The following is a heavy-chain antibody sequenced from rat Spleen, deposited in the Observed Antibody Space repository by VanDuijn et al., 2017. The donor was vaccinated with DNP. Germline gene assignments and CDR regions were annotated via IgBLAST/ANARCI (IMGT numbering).Heavy chain of an antibody. CDR3: ATGVYGGYEDWFAN. Sequence: EVQLMESGGDLVQPGRSLKLSCVASGFTFNYYWMAWVRQVPGKGLEWVASITNTDRTEYVDSVKGRFAISRENAKDTLYLRMNSLRSEDTASYYCATGVYGGYEDWFANWGQGTLVTVSS. D-gene: IGHD1-11*01. V-gene: IGHV5-31*01. CDR2: ITNTDRT. J-gene: IGHJ3*01. CDR1: GFTFNYYW.